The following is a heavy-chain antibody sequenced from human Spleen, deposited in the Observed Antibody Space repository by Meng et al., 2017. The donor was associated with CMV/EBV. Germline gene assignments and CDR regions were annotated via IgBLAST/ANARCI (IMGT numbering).Heavy chain of an antibody. V-gene: IGHV3-64*02. Sequence: CEASGFSVSSHAMHWVRQAPGKGLEFVSAISAYGTGTYYADSVKGRFIISRDNSKNTLYLQMGSLRIEDVAVYYCARDLGPGSWSFDYWGQGILVTVSS. D-gene: IGHD6-13*01. CDR2: ISAYGTGT. CDR3: ARDLGPGSWSFDY. CDR1: GFSVSSHA. J-gene: IGHJ4*02.